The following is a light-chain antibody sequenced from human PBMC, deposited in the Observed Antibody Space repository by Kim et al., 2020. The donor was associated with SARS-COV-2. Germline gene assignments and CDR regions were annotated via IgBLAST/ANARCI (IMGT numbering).Light chain of an antibody. J-gene: IGKJ2*01. CDR3: QQYNNWPPWRIT. CDR1: QSVSSN. CDR2: GAS. Sequence: EIVMTQSPATLSVSPGERATLSCRASQSVSSNLAWYQQKPGQAPRLLIYGASTRATGIPARFSGSGSGTEFTLTISSLQSEDFAVYYCQQYNNWPPWRITFGQGTKLEI. V-gene: IGKV3-15*01.